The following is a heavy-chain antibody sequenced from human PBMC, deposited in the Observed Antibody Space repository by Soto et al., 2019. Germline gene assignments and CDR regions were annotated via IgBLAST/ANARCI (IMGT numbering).Heavy chain of an antibody. CDR2: ISAYNGNT. Sequence: GASVKVSCKASGYTFTSYGISWVRQAPGQGLEWMGWISAYNGNTNYAQKLQGRVTMTTDTSTSTAYMELRSLRSDDTAVYYCARDHSSTIFGVVITSKTYYYYGMDVWGQGTTVTVSS. CDR3: ARDHSSTIFGVVITSKTYYYYGMDV. CDR1: GYTFTSYG. J-gene: IGHJ6*02. D-gene: IGHD3-3*01. V-gene: IGHV1-18*01.